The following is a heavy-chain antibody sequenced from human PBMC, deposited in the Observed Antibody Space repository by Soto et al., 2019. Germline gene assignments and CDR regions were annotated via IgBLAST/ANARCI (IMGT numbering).Heavy chain of an antibody. J-gene: IGHJ3*02. D-gene: IGHD3-10*01. CDR1: GGSISSYY. CDR2: IYYSGST. CDR3: ARVWGGAFDI. Sequence: PSETLSLTCRVSGGSISSYYWSWIRQPPGKGLEWIGYIYYSGSTNYNPSLKSRVTISVDTSKNQFSLKLSSVTAADTAVYYCARVWGGAFDIWGQGTMVTVSS. V-gene: IGHV4-59*01.